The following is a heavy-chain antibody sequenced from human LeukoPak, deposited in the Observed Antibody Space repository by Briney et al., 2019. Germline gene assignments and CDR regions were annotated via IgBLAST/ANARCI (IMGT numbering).Heavy chain of an antibody. V-gene: IGHV4-30-4*01. D-gene: IGHD5-18*01. Sequence: PSETPSLTCTVSGGSISSGAYYWSWIRQSPGKGLEWTGYIYYSGSTNYNPSLKSRVTISVDTSKNQFSLKLSSVTAADTAVYYCARGFRTAMRYNWFDPWGQGTLVTVSS. CDR2: IYYSGST. CDR3: ARGFRTAMRYNWFDP. CDR1: GGSISSGAYY. J-gene: IGHJ5*02.